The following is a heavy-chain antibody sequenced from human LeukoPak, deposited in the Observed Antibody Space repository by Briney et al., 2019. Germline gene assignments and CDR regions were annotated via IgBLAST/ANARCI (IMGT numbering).Heavy chain of an antibody. Sequence: GXLRLSCAASGFTFSSHAMTWFGQAPEKGMEGVASIYGGGDARLYADSVRGRFTISRDNSKNCMYMQLNSVRADDSAIYYCAKDRTVVPLAYWYFDLWGRGTLVTVSS. CDR2: IYGGGDAR. J-gene: IGHJ2*01. CDR3: AKDRTVVPLAYWYFDL. V-gene: IGHV3-23*01. D-gene: IGHD3-22*01. CDR1: GFTFSSHA.